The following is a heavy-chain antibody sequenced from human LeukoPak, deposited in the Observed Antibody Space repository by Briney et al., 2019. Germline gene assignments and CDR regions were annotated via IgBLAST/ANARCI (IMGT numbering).Heavy chain of an antibody. J-gene: IGHJ6*03. D-gene: IGHD6-19*01. CDR1: GDSISSSTYY. CDR2: IYYSGNT. Sequence: PSQTLSLTCTVSGDSISSSTYYWGCIRQPPGKGLEWIGSIYYSGNTYYNPSLKSRVTISVDTSNNQFSLKLSSVTAADAAVYYCARYQVGVAGRYMDVWGKGTTVTISS. CDR3: ARYQVGVAGRYMDV. V-gene: IGHV4-39*01.